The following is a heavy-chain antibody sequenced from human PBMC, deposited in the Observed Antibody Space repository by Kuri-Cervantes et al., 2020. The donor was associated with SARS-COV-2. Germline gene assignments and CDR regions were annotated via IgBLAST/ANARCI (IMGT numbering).Heavy chain of an antibody. CDR3: YGSGSFRFDY. CDR2: IYYSGST. CDR1: GGSISSSSYY. D-gene: IGHD3-10*01. V-gene: IGHV4-39*03. Sequence: SETLSLTCTVSGGSISSSSYYWGWIRQPPGKGLEWIGSIYYSGSTYSNPSLKSRVTISVDTSKNQFSLKLSSVTAADTAVYYCYGSGSFRFDYWGQGTLVTVSS. J-gene: IGHJ4*02.